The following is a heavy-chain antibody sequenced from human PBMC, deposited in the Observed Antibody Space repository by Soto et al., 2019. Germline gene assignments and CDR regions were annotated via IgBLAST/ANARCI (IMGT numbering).Heavy chain of an antibody. J-gene: IGHJ4*02. CDR2: ISGSGGST. CDR1: GFTFSSYA. V-gene: IGHV3-23*01. D-gene: IGHD3-3*01. Sequence: EVQLLESGGGLVQPGGSLRLSCAASGFTFSSYAMSWVRQAPGKGLEWVSAISGSGGSTYYADSVKGRFTISRDNSKNTLYLQMNSLRAEDTAVYYCGKWKGVVTAFDYWGQGTLVTVSS. CDR3: GKWKGVVTAFDY.